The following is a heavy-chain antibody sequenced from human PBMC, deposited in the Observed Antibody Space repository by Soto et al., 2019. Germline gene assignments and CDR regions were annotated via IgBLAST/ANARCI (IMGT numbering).Heavy chain of an antibody. CDR2: ISSGSSYI. CDR3: ARDILSGGAYPDS. CDR1: GFTFSTYT. J-gene: IGHJ5*01. Sequence: GRSLRLSCAASGFTFSTYTMNWVRQAPGKGLEWISSISSGSSYIYYAGSVKGRFTISRDNAKNSLFLQMNSLRADDTAVYYCARDILSGGAYPDSWGQGTKVTVSS. V-gene: IGHV3-21*01. D-gene: IGHD3-10*01.